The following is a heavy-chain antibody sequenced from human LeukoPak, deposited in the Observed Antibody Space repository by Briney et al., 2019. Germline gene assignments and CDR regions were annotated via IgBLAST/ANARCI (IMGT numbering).Heavy chain of an antibody. CDR2: INPGGGSA. CDR1: GYTFTSYY. V-gene: IGHV1-46*01. CDR3: ARGAAGIDY. J-gene: IGHJ4*02. D-gene: IGHD6-13*01. Sequence: ASVKFYCKASGYTFTSYYMHWVRQDPGQGLEWMGIINPGGGSASYAQKFQGRVTMTRDMSTSTVYMELSSLRSEDTAVYYCARGAAGIDYWGQGTLVTVSS.